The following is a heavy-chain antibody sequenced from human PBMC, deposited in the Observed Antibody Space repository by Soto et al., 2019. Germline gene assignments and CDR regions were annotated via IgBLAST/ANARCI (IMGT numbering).Heavy chain of an antibody. V-gene: IGHV3-64*01. CDR2: ISSNGVGT. D-gene: IGHD6-6*01. J-gene: IGHJ6*03. CDR1: GFTLSGYA. CDR3: ARRARPDFYYMDV. Sequence: EVQLAESGGGLAQPGGSLRLSCAASGFTLSGYAMDWVRQAPGKGLEYVSGISSNGVGTYYANSVQGRFTISRDHSKNTVYLQMGSLRSEDMAVYYCARRARPDFYYMDVWGKGTTVTVSS.